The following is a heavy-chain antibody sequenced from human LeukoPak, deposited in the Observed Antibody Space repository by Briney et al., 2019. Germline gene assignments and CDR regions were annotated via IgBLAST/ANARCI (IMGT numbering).Heavy chain of an antibody. V-gene: IGHV3-23*01. CDR2: ISGSGGTT. CDR1: GFTFSTYV. CDR3: ARDPYGSGSY. D-gene: IGHD3-10*01. J-gene: IGHJ4*02. Sequence: GGSLRLSCAASGFTFSTYVMSWVRQAPGKGLQWVSAISGSGGTTYYADSVKGRFTISRDNSKNTLYLQMNSLRADDTALYHCARDPYGSGSYWGQGTLVTVSS.